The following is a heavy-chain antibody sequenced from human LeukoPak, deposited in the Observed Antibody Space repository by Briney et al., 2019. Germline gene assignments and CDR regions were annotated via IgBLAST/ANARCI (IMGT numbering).Heavy chain of an antibody. V-gene: IGHV3-7*01. CDR1: GFTFSNFW. J-gene: IGHJ4*02. CDR2: IEPDGSEK. D-gene: IGHD5-12*01. Sequence: PGGPLRLSCAASGFTFSNFWMSWVRQAPGKGLEWVANIEPDGSEKYYVDSVQGRFTVSRDDAKDSLFLQMNSLRAEDTAVYYCARVSDAYDYFFDYWGQGTLVTVS. CDR3: ARVSDAYDYFFDY.